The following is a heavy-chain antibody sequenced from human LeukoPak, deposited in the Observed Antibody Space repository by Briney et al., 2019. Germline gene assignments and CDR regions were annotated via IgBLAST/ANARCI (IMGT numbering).Heavy chain of an antibody. J-gene: IGHJ3*02. V-gene: IGHV3-23*01. CDR3: TKVRILTTIYDAFDM. CDR1: GFTFSSYA. Sequence: PGGSLRLSCAASGFTFSSYAMSWVRQAPGKGLECVSGISGSGERTYYADSVKGRFTISRDNSKNTLYLQMNSLRAEDTAIYYCTKVRILTTIYDAFDMWGQGTMVTVSS. D-gene: IGHD3-9*01. CDR2: ISGSGERT.